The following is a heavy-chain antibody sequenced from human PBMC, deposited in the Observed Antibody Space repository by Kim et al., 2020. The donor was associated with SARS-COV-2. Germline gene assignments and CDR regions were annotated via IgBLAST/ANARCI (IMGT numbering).Heavy chain of an antibody. CDR3: ARDREVAVAGTKAFDI. Sequence: ASVKVSCKASGYTFTSYYMHWVRQAPRQGLEWMGIINPSGGSTSYAQKFQGRVTMTRDTSTSTVYMELSSLRSEDTAVYYCARDREVAVAGTKAFDIWGQGTMVTVSS. CDR2: INPSGGST. CDR1: GYTFTSYY. D-gene: IGHD6-19*01. J-gene: IGHJ3*02. V-gene: IGHV1-46*01.